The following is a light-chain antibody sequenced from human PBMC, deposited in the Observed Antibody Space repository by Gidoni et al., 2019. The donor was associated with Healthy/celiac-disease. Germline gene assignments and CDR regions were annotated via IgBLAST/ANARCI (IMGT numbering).Light chain of an antibody. V-gene: IGKV1-9*01. CDR2: AAS. Sequence: DIQLTQSPSFLSASVGDRVTITCRASQGISSYLAWYQQKPWKAPKLLIYAASTLQSGVPSRFSGSGSGTEFTLTISSLQPEEFATYYCQQLNSYPYTFGQGTKLEIK. J-gene: IGKJ2*01. CDR3: QQLNSYPYT. CDR1: QGISSY.